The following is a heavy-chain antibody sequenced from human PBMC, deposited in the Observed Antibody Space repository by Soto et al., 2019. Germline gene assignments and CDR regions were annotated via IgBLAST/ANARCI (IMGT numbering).Heavy chain of an antibody. CDR2: INHSGST. CDR3: ARGGGYCSSTSCYLWFDP. J-gene: IGHJ5*02. V-gene: IGHV4-34*01. CDR1: GGSFSGYY. Sequence: SETLSLTCAVYGGSFSGYYWSLIRQPPGKGLEWIWEINHSGSTNYNPSLKSRVTISVDTSKNPFSLKLSSVTAADTAVYYCARGGGYCSSTSCYLWFDPGGQGTLVTVSS. D-gene: IGHD2-2*01.